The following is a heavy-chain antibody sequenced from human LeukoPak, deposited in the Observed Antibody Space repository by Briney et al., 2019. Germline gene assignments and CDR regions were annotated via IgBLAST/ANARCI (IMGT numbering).Heavy chain of an antibody. CDR3: ARVRGYGPDLIFDP. Sequence: SETLSLTRTVSGGSISSYYWSWIRQPPGKGLEWIGYIYYSGSTNYNPSLKSRVTISVDTSKNQFSLKLSSVTAADTAVYYCARVRGYGPDLIFDPWGQGTLVTVSS. V-gene: IGHV4-59*08. J-gene: IGHJ5*02. D-gene: IGHD4-17*01. CDR2: IYYSGST. CDR1: GGSISSYY.